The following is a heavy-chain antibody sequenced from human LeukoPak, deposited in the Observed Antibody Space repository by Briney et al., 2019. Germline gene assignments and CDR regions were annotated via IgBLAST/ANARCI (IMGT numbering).Heavy chain of an antibody. D-gene: IGHD2-2*01. V-gene: IGHV3-23*01. J-gene: IGHJ5*02. CDR3: ARDREVVPAATPSNWFDP. Sequence: GGSLRLSCAASGFTFRTYAMSWVRQAPGKGLEWVAAINGGGGNTNYADSVKGRFTISRDHSRDTLYLQMNSLRVEDMAVYYCARDREVVPAATPSNWFDPWGQGTLVTVSS. CDR2: INGGGGNT. CDR1: GFTFRTYA.